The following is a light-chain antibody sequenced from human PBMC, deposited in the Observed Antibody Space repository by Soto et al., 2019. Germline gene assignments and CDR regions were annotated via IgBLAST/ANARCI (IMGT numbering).Light chain of an antibody. CDR2: GAF. CDR1: PSVTNY. J-gene: IGKJ5*01. Sequence: EIVLTQSPATLSLSPGERATLSCRASPSVTNYLAWYQQKPGQAPRLLIYGAFNRATGIPARFSGSGSGTDFTLIISRLEPEDFAVYYCQQYGSSPTFGQGTRLEIK. CDR3: QQYGSSPT. V-gene: IGKV3-20*01.